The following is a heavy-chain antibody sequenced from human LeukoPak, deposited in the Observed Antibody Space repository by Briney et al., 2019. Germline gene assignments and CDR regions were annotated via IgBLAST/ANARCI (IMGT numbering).Heavy chain of an antibody. CDR1: GFTFRSYA. Sequence: GGSLRLSCAASGFTFRSYAMSWVRQAPGEGLEWVSGISNSGGSGSAYYADSVKGRITIFRDNSKNTLYLQMNSLRVEDTAVYYCALGYAMNYWGQGTLVTLSS. J-gene: IGHJ4*02. V-gene: IGHV3-23*01. D-gene: IGHD2-8*01. CDR3: ALGYAMNY. CDR2: ISNSGGSGSA.